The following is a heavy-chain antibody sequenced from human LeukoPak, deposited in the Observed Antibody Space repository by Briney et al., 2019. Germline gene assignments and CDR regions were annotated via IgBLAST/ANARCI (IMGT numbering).Heavy chain of an antibody. J-gene: IGHJ4*02. CDR2: IRYDGSNK. V-gene: IGHV3-30*02. CDR3: AKDGYGDYLPGDY. D-gene: IGHD4-17*01. CDR1: GFTFSSYG. Sequence: PGGSLRLSCAASGFTFSSYGMHWVRQAPGKGLEWVAFIRYDGSNKYYVDSVKGRFTISRDNSKNTLYLQMNSLRAEDTAVYYCAKDGYGDYLPGDYWGQGTLVTVSS.